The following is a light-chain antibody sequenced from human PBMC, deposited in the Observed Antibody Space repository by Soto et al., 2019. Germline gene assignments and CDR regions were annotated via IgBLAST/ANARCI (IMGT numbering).Light chain of an antibody. J-gene: IGKJ4*01. CDR3: QHSANLPFP. V-gene: IGKV1-33*01. Sequence: IQMTHSPSSLSAAVGDRVTFTCQASQGINNHLSWYQQKPGKAPKLLIYDASNLETGVPSRFAGSGSGTDFTFTISTLQPEDFAPYYCQHSANLPFPFGG. CDR1: QGINNH. CDR2: DAS.